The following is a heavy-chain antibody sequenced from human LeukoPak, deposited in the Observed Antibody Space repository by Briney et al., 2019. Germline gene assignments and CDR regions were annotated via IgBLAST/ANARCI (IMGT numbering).Heavy chain of an antibody. Sequence: PSETLSLTCTVSGASISSNYWTWIRQPPGKGLEYIGYIYYTVGTNYNPSLKSRVTISVHTSNNQFSLKMSSVTAADTAVYFCAKYGGSGWVIDYWGQGTLVTVSS. V-gene: IGHV4-59*08. CDR2: IYYTVGT. D-gene: IGHD6-19*01. J-gene: IGHJ4*02. CDR1: GASISSNY. CDR3: AKYGGSGWVIDY.